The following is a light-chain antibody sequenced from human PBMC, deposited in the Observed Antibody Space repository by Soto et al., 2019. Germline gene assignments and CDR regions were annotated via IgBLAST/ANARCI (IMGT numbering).Light chain of an antibody. J-gene: IGKJ1*01. CDR3: QQYYNWPRT. V-gene: IGKV3-15*01. CDR2: GAS. Sequence: EIVFTQAPDTPSLSPGERATLPCRASQSVSSNLAWYQHKPGQAPRLLTYGASTRATGIPARFSGSGSGTEFTPTISSLQPEDFAVYYCQQYYNWPRTFGQGTKVDIK. CDR1: QSVSSN.